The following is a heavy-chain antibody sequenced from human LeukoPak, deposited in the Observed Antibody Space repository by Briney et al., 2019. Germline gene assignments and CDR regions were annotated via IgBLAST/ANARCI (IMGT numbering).Heavy chain of an antibody. Sequence: PGGSLRLSCAASGFTFSNYGMHWVRQAPGKGLEWVAVIWYNGSSKYYADSVKGRFTISRDNSRSTLYLQMNSLRAEDTAVYYCARGYYYESSGYFAFGYWGQGTLVTVSS. V-gene: IGHV3-33*01. D-gene: IGHD3-22*01. CDR3: ARGYYYESSGYFAFGY. CDR1: GFTFSNYG. CDR2: IWYNGSSK. J-gene: IGHJ4*02.